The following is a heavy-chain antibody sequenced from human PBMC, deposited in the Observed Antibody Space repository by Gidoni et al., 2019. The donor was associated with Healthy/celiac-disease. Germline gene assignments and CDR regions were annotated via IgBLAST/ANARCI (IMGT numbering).Heavy chain of an antibody. J-gene: IGHJ4*02. CDR2: INPNSGGT. CDR3: AREEELSGDFDY. D-gene: IGHD3-9*01. CDR1: GSTFPGYY. Sequence: QVQLVQSGAEVKKPGASVKVSCTASGSTFPGYYMHWVRQAPGQGFEWMGWINPNSGGTNYAQKFQGRVTMTRDTSISTAYMELSRLRSDDTAVYYCAREEELSGDFDYWGQGTLVTVSS. V-gene: IGHV1-2*02.